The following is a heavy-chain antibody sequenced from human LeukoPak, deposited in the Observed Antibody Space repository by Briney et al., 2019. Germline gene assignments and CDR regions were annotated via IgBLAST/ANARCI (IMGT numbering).Heavy chain of an antibody. CDR2: GDYSGGT. J-gene: IGHJ5*02. Sequence: SETLSLTCTVSGDSFTSVTDYWAWIRQPPGKGLEWIASGDYSGGTYHNPSLESRVAISADMSKNQFSLKLSSVTAADTAVYYCARDKGGYCSSTSCRLGFDPWGQGTLVTVSS. CDR3: ARDKGGYCSSTSCRLGFDP. D-gene: IGHD2-2*01. V-gene: IGHV4-39*07. CDR1: GDSFTSVTDY.